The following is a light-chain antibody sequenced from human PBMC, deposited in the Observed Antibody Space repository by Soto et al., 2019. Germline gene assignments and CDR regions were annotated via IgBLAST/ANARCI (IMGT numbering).Light chain of an antibody. J-gene: IGLJ2*01. CDR3: AAWDDSLNGDVG. CDR2: SNN. Sequence: QSVLTQPPSASGTPGQRVTISCSGSSSNIGSNTVNWYQQLPGTAPKLLIYSNNQRPSGVPDRFSGSKSGTSAYLAISGLQSEDEADYYCAAWDDSLNGDVGFGGGTKLTVL. CDR1: SSNIGSNT. V-gene: IGLV1-44*01.